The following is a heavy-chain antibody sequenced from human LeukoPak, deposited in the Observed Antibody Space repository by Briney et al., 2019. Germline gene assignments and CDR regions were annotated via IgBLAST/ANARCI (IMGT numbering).Heavy chain of an antibody. CDR3: ARGQQQLVRLWNAFDI. CDR2: IYYSGST. V-gene: IGHV4-39*07. CDR1: GGSISSSSYY. Sequence: KSSETLSLTCTVSGGSISSSSYYWGWIRQPPGKGLEWIGSIYYSGSTNYNPSLKSRVTISVDTSKNQFSLKLSSVTAADTAVYYCARGQQQLVRLWNAFDIWGQGTMVTVSS. D-gene: IGHD6-13*01. J-gene: IGHJ3*02.